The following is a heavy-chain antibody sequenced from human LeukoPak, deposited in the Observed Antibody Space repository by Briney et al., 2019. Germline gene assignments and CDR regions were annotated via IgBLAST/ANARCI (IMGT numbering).Heavy chain of an antibody. Sequence: GGSLRLSCAASGFTVSDNYMSWVRQGPGKGLVWVSRISTDGSSTDYADSVKGRFTISRENAKNTLYLQMNSLRAEDTAVYYCARTRTLPIAGGFDTWGQGSLVTVSS. V-gene: IGHV3-74*01. CDR1: GFTVSDNY. D-gene: IGHD3-16*01. CDR3: ARTRTLPIAGGFDT. CDR2: ISTDGSST. J-gene: IGHJ5*02.